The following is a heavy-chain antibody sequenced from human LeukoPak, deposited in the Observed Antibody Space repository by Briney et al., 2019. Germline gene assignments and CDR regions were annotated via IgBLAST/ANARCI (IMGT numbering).Heavy chain of an antibody. CDR1: GGTFSTYA. CDR3: ARGTTIFGVETYYYYMDV. D-gene: IGHD3-3*01. V-gene: IGHV1-69*04. J-gene: IGHJ6*03. Sequence: SVKVSCKASGGTFSTYAINWVRQAPGQGLEWMGRIIPILGIVNYAQKFQGRVTITADKSTSTAYMELSSLRSEDTAVYYCARGTTIFGVETYYYYMDVWGKGTTVTVSS. CDR2: IIPILGIV.